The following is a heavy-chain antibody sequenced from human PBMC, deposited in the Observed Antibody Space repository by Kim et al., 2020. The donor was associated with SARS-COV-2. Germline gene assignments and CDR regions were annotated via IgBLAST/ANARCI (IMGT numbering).Heavy chain of an antibody. CDR3: ARVGADYGDYEAYYYYYYGMDV. CDR2: INPSGGST. D-gene: IGHD4-17*01. CDR1: GYTFTSYY. V-gene: IGHV1-46*01. Sequence: ASVKVSCKASGYTFTSYYMHWVRQAPGQGLEWMGIINPSGGSTSYAQKFQGRVTMTRDTSTSTVYMELSSLRSEDTAVYYCARVGADYGDYEAYYYYYYGMDVWGQGTTVTVSS. J-gene: IGHJ6*02.